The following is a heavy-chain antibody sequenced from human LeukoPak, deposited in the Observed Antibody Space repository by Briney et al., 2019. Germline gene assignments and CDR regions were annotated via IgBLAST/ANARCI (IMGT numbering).Heavy chain of an antibody. CDR2: ISWNSGSI. V-gene: IGHV3-9*01. D-gene: IGHD3-10*01. Sequence: GGSLRLSCAASGFTFDDYAMHWVRQAPGKGLEWVSGISWNSGSIGYADSVKGRFTISRDNAKNSLYLQMNSLRAEDTALYYCAKVNGHYYGSGSYSGAFDIWGQGTMVTVSS. CDR1: GFTFDDYA. CDR3: AKVNGHYYGSGSYSGAFDI. J-gene: IGHJ3*02.